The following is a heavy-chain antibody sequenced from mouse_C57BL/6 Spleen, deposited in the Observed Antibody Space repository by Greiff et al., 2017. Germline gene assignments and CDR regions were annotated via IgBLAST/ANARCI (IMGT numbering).Heavy chain of an antibody. CDR2: ILPGSGST. D-gene: IGHD1-1*01. CDR1: GYTFTGYW. Sequence: QVQLQQSGAELMKPGASVKLSCKATGYTFTGYWIEWVKQRPGHGLEWIGEILPGSGSTNYNEKFKGKATFTADTSSNTGYMQLSSLTTEDSAIYYCARGTTVVARDWYFDVWGTGTTVTVSS. J-gene: IGHJ1*03. V-gene: IGHV1-9*01. CDR3: ARGTTVVARDWYFDV.